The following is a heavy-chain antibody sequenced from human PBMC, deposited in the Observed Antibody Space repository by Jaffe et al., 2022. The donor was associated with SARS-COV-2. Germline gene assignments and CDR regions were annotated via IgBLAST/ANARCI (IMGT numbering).Heavy chain of an antibody. J-gene: IGHJ5*02. D-gene: IGHD3-9*01. Sequence: EVQLVESGGGLVKPGGSLRLSCAASGFTFSSYSMNWVRQAPGKGLEWVSSISSSSSYIHYADSVKGRFTISRDNAKNSLYLQMNSLRAEDTAVYYCARENTYYDILTGYYNNWFDPWGQGTLVTVSS. CDR1: GFTFSSYS. CDR3: ARENTYYDILTGYYNNWFDP. V-gene: IGHV3-21*01. CDR2: ISSSSSYI.